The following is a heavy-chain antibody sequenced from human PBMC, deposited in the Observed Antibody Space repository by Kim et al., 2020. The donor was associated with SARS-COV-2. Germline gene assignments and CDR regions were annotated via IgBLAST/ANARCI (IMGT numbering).Heavy chain of an antibody. CDR3: ARLVTFYGMDV. CDR2: T. V-gene: IGHV4-59*08. Sequence: TNYTTALTSRVTISGATSKNQFSLKLSSVPAADTAVYYCARLVTFYGMDVWGQGTTVTVSS. J-gene: IGHJ6*02.